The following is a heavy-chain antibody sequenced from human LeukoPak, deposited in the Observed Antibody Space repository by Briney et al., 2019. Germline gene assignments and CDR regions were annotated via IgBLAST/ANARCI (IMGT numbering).Heavy chain of an antibody. D-gene: IGHD3-9*01. CDR3: ARGPLVRYFDWLLQGPFDY. V-gene: IGHV1-2*02. CDR1: GYTFTGYY. Sequence: ASVKVSCKASGYTFTGYYMHWVRQAPGQGLEWMGWINPNSGGTNYAQKFQGRVTMTRDTSISTAYMELSRLRSDDTAVYYCARGPLVRYFDWLLQGPFDYWGQGTLVTVSP. CDR2: INPNSGGT. J-gene: IGHJ4*02.